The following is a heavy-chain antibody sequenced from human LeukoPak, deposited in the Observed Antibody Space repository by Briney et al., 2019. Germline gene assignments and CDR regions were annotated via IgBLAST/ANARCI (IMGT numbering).Heavy chain of an antibody. CDR3: ARGLVPAAILPSLDFDY. J-gene: IGHJ4*02. D-gene: IGHD2-2*01. CDR2: ISAYNGNT. Sequence: ASVKVSCKASGYTFTSYGISWVRQAPGQRLEWMGWISAYNGNTNYAQKLQGRVTMTTDTSTSTAYMELRSLRSDDTAVYYCARGLVPAAILPSLDFDYWGQGTLVTVSS. CDR1: GYTFTSYG. V-gene: IGHV1-18*01.